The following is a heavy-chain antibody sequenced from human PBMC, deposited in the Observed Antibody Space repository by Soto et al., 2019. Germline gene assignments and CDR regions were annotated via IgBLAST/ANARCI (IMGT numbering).Heavy chain of an antibody. D-gene: IGHD5-12*01. V-gene: IGHV3-30*01. CDR1: GFPFSSFA. J-gene: IGHJ6*02. Sequence: QVHLVESGGGVVLPGRSLRLSCAASGFPFSSFAMHWVRQAPGKGLEWVAVISYDGNNKKCADSVKGRFAISRDNSRNTVYLQMNSLRGDDTAMYYCARDGNSGYNWDYYYGMDVWGQGTLVTVSS. CDR3: ARDGNSGYNWDYYYGMDV. CDR2: ISYDGNNK.